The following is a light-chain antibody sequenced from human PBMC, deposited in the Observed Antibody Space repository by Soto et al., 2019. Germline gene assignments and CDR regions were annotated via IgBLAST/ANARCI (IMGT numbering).Light chain of an antibody. J-gene: IGKJ3*01. CDR1: QSISSN. V-gene: IGKV3-15*01. Sequence: EIVMTQSPATLSVSPGERATLSCRASQSISSNLAWYQQKPGQDPRLLIYGASNRPTGIPATFSGSGSGTEFNLTISSLQSEDFAVYSCHQYNNWPFTFGPGTKVDIK. CDR2: GAS. CDR3: HQYNNWPFT.